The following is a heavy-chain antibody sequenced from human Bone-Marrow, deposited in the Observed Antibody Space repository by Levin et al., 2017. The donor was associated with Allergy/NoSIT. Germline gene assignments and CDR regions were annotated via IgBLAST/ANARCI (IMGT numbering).Heavy chain of an antibody. CDR2: VNPDSGGR. CDR1: GDSFAGYY. CDR3: ATNKAGSSNDY. V-gene: IGHV1-2*02. Sequence: GESLKISCKASGDSFAGYYMHWVRQAPGQGLEWMGWVNPDSGGRKYAQKFQDRVSMTWDTSVSTAYVEVSRLTSDDTALFYCATNKAGSSNDYWGQGTLVTVSS. J-gene: IGHJ4*02. D-gene: IGHD6-13*01.